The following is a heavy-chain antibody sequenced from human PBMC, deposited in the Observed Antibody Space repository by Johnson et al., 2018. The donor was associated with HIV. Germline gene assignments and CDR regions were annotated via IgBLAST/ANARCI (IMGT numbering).Heavy chain of an antibody. CDR1: GFTFSNAW. D-gene: IGHD6-6*01. V-gene: IGHV3-15*01. J-gene: IGHJ3*02. CDR3: ARSSSSGAFDS. Sequence: VQLVESGGGLVKPGGSLRLSCAASGFTFSNAWMSWVRQAPGKGLEWVGRIKSKTDGGTTDYAAPVKGRFTISRDNSKNTLYLQMNSLRAADTAVYYCARSSSSGAFDSWGQGTMVTVSS. CDR2: IKSKTDGGTT.